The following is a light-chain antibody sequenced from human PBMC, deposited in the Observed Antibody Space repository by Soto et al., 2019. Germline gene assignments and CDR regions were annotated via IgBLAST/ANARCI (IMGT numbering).Light chain of an antibody. J-gene: IGKJ4*01. CDR2: WAS. V-gene: IGKV4-1*01. Sequence: DIVMTQSPNSLAVSLGERATLNCKSSQSVLYTSNNKNYLAWYQQKPRQPPKLLIYWASTRESGVPDRFSGSGSGTEFTLTISSLQAEDVAFYYCQQYYSTPLTFGGGTKVEIK. CDR1: QSVLYTSNNKNY. CDR3: QQYYSTPLT.